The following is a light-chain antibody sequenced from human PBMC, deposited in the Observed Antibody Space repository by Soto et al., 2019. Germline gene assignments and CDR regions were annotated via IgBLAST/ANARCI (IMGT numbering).Light chain of an antibody. CDR1: QNIVIG. CDR2: GAS. CDR3: QQYNNWPLT. V-gene: IGKV3-15*01. J-gene: IGKJ4*01. Sequence: DIVMTQSPATLSVSPGERATLSCRASQNIVIGLAWCQQRPGQPPRLLIYGASTRATGIPARFSGSGSGTEFTLTISSLQSEDFAVYYCQQYNNWPLTFGGGTKVDIK.